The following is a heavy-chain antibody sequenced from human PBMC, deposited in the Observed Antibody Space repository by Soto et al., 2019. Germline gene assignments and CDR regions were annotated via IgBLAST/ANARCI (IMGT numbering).Heavy chain of an antibody. Sequence: GGSLRLSCAASGFTFSSYAMSWVRQAPGKGLEWVSAISGSGGSTYYADSVKGRFTISRDNSKNTLYLQMNSLRAEDTAVYYCAKDRIQLWNFLVYYYYYGMDVWGQGTTVTVSS. J-gene: IGHJ6*02. CDR3: AKDRIQLWNFLVYYYYYGMDV. V-gene: IGHV3-23*01. CDR1: GFTFSSYA. CDR2: ISGSGGST. D-gene: IGHD5-18*01.